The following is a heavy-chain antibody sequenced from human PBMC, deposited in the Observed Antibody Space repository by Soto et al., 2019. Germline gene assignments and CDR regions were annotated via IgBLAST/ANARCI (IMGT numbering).Heavy chain of an antibody. CDR2: ISNDGTGK. D-gene: IGHD3-16*01. CDR1: GFTFSSLG. J-gene: IGHJ4*02. CDR3: AKEIGDSNDYPLDY. Sequence: QVQLVESGGGVVQPGRSLRLSCAASGFTFSSLGMHWVRQAPGKGLEWVAIISNDGTGKYYADSVKGRFTISRDNSRNTLDPQLKSLRTEDTAVYYCAKEIGDSNDYPLDYWGQGTLVTVSS. V-gene: IGHV3-30*18.